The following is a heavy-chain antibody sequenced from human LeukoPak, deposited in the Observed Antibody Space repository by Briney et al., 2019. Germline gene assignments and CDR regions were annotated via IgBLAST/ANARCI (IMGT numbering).Heavy chain of an antibody. Sequence: GASVKVSCKASGYTFTSYDINWVRQATGQGLEWMGWMNPNSGNTGYAQKFQGRVTMTRNTSISTAYMELGSLRSEDTAVYYCAGLAGYCSSTSCLRGENWFDPWGQGTLVTVSS. J-gene: IGHJ5*02. CDR3: AGLAGYCSSTSCLRGENWFDP. D-gene: IGHD2-2*03. CDR2: MNPNSGNT. V-gene: IGHV1-8*01. CDR1: GYTFTSYD.